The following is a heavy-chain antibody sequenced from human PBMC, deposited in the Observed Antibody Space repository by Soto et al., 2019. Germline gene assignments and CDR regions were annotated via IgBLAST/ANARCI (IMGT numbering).Heavy chain of an antibody. D-gene: IGHD3-10*01. CDR2: IYYSGST. CDR1: GGSISSGDYY. Sequence: SETLSLTCTVSGGSISSGDYYWSWIRQPPWKGLEWIGYIYYSGSTYYNPSLKSRVTISVDTSKNQFSLKLSSVTAADTAVYYCARVAYGTIWFGGAYGMDVWGQGXTVTVYS. V-gene: IGHV4-30-4*01. J-gene: IGHJ6*02. CDR3: ARVAYGTIWFGGAYGMDV.